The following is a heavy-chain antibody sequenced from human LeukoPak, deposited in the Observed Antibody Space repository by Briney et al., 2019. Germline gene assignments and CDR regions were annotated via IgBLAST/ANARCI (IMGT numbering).Heavy chain of an antibody. CDR2: ISGSGART. CDR1: GFTVSSNY. V-gene: IGHV3-23*01. D-gene: IGHD2-21*01. Sequence: GGFLRLSCAASGFTVSSNYMSWVRQAPGKGLEWVSGISGSGARTFYGDSVKGRFTISRDNSKNTLDLQMNSLRAEDTGTYYCAKADCGGECYYVMAVWGQGTTVTVSS. CDR3: AKADCGGECYYVMAV. J-gene: IGHJ6*02.